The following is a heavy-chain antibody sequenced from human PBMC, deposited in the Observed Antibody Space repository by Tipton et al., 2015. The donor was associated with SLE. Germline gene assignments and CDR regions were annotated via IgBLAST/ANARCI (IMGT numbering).Heavy chain of an antibody. D-gene: IGHD2-2*01. CDR3: ARGGTEYPFDF. CDR1: GGPISSGNW. Sequence: TLSLTCAVSGGPISSGNWWSWVRQPPGKGLEWIGEIHHTGSTSYTPSLKSRVTISVDKSKNQFSLNPSSVTAADTAVYYCARGGTEYPFDFWGQGTMVTVSS. J-gene: IGHJ3*01. V-gene: IGHV4-4*02. CDR2: IHHTGST.